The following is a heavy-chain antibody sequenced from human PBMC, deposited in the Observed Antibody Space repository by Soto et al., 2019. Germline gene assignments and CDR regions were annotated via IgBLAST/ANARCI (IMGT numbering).Heavy chain of an antibody. V-gene: IGHV1-24*01. Sequence: ASVKVSCKVSGYTLTELSMHWVRQAPGKGLEWMGGFDPEDGETIYAQKFQGRVTMTEDTSTDTAYMELSSLRSEDTAVYYCATVRGSCGNNDAFDIWGQGTMVTVSS. D-gene: IGHD2-15*01. CDR3: ATVRGSCGNNDAFDI. J-gene: IGHJ3*02. CDR1: GYTLTELS. CDR2: FDPEDGET.